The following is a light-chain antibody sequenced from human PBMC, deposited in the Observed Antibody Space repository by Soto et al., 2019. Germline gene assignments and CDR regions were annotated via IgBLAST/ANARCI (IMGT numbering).Light chain of an antibody. CDR3: QQYGSSTWK. V-gene: IGKV3-20*01. CDR2: GAS. CDR1: QSVSSSY. J-gene: IGKJ1*01. Sequence: EIVLTQSPGTLSLSPGERGTLSCRASQSVSSSYLAWYQQKPGQAPRPLIYGASSRATGIPDRFSGSGSGTDFNLTISRLEPEDFAVYYCQQYGSSTWKFGQGTKVETK.